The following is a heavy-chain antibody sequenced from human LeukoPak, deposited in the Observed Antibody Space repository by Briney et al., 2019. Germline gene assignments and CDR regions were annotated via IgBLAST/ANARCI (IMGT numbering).Heavy chain of an antibody. D-gene: IGHD1-26*01. CDR3: ARERTYIVGAIDY. CDR2: IIPILGIA. V-gene: IGHV1-69*04. CDR1: GGTFSSYA. J-gene: IGHJ4*02. Sequence: GASVKVSCKASGGTFSSYAISWVRQAPGQGLEWMGRIIPILGIANYAQKFQGRVTITADKSTSTAYMEPSSLRSEDTAVYYCARERTYIVGAIDYWGQGTLVTVSS.